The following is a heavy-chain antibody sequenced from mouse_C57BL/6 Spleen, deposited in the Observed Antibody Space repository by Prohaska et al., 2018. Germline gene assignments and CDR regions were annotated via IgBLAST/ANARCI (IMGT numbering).Heavy chain of an antibody. J-gene: IGHJ2*01. CDR2: IYPGDGDT. Sequence: ASLKISCKASGYAFSRSWMNWVKQRPGKGLEWIGRIYPGDGDTNYNGKFKGKATLTADKSSSTAYMQLSSLTSEDSAVYVCARKDDGYLYYFDYWGQGTTLTVSS. CDR3: ARKDDGYLYYFDY. V-gene: IGHV1-82*01. CDR1: GYAFSRSW. D-gene: IGHD2-3*01.